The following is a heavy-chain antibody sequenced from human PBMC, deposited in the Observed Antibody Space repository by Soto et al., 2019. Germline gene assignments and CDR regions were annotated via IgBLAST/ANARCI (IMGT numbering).Heavy chain of an antibody. CDR3: ARDPLPYSSGWYNY. V-gene: IGHV1-69*04. D-gene: IGHD6-19*01. CDR1: GGTFSSYT. CDR2: IIPILGIA. J-gene: IGHJ4*02. Sequence: SVKVSCKASGGTFSSYTISWVRQAPGQGLEWMGRIIPILGIANYAQKFQGRVTITADKSTSTAYMELSSLRSEDTAVYYCARDPLPYSSGWYNYWGQGTLVTVSS.